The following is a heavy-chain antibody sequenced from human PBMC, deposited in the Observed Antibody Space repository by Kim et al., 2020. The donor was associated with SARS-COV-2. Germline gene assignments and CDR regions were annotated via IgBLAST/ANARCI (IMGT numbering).Heavy chain of an antibody. CDR2: ISGSGGST. V-gene: IGHV3-23*01. CDR3: AKGPYYDFWSGYPNYYYYGMDV. J-gene: IGHJ6*02. D-gene: IGHD3-3*01. Sequence: GGSLRLSCAASGFTFSSYAMSWVRQAPGKGLEWVSAISGSGGSTYYADSVKGRFTISRDNSKNTLYLQMNSLRAEDTAVYYCAKGPYYDFWSGYPNYYYYGMDVWGQGTTVTVSS. CDR1: GFTFSSYA.